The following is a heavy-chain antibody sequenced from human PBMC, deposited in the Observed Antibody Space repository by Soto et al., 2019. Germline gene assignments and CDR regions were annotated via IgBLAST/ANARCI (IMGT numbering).Heavy chain of an antibody. V-gene: IGHV3-48*01. CDR1: VFTFSSYS. CDR3: AREIYDDYDSSGFDH. CDR2: ISSGVST. Sequence: GGSLRLSCAASVFTFSSYSMNWVRQAPGKGLEWVSYISSGVSTYYADSVKGRFTISRDNSKNTLYLQMNSLRAEDTAVYYCAREIYDDYDSSGFDHWGQGTLVTVSS. D-gene: IGHD3-22*01. J-gene: IGHJ4*02.